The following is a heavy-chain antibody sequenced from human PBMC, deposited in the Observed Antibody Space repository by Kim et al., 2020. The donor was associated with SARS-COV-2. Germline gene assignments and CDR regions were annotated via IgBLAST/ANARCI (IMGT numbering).Heavy chain of an antibody. V-gene: IGHV4-59*09. Sequence: KSRVTMSVDTSKNQFSLKLSSVTAADTAVYYCARGLWFGELRDETDAFDIWGQGTMVTVSS. J-gene: IGHJ3*02. CDR3: ARGLWFGELRDETDAFDI. D-gene: IGHD3-10*01.